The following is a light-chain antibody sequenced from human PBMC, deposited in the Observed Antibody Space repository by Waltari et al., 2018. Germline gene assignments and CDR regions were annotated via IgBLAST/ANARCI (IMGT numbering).Light chain of an antibody. CDR3: QQSYSTPIT. CDR2: TAS. J-gene: IGKJ5*01. CDR1: QTISNY. V-gene: IGKV1-39*01. Sequence: DIQMTQSPSSLSASVGDRVTITCRASQTISNYLNWYQQKPGKAPKLLIYTASSLQSGVPSRFSGSGSGTDFTLTISSLQPEDFAACYCQQSYSTPITFGQGTRLEIK.